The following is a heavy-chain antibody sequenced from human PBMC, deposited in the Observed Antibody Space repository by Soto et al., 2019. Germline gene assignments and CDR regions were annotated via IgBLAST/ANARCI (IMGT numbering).Heavy chain of an antibody. Sequence: QMQLVQSGPEVKKPGTSVKVSCKASGFTFTSSAVQWVRQARGQRLEWIGWIVVVSGNTNYAQKFQERVTITRDMTTSPAYMKLSSLRSEVKAVYYCAADFHDLWSGYYTDYYHSLHVWGPGTTVTVSS. D-gene: IGHD3-3*01. CDR2: IVVVSGNT. CDR3: AADFHDLWSGYYTDYYHSLHV. J-gene: IGHJ6*02. CDR1: GFTFTSSA. V-gene: IGHV1-58*01.